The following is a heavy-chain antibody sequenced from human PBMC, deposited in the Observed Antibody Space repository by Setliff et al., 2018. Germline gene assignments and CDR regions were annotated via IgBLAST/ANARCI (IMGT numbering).Heavy chain of an antibody. CDR2: IYHSGST. Sequence: SETLSLTCAVSGYSLSSGYYWCWIRQPQGKGIEWIGSIYHSGSTSYNPSLKSRVPISVDTSKNQFSLKLSSLTAADTAVYDCARLHGEWELSTGAAAFYIWGQGTMVTVSS. J-gene: IGHJ3*02. CDR3: ARLHGEWELSTGAAAFYI. D-gene: IGHD1-26*01. CDR1: GYSLSSGYY. V-gene: IGHV4-38-2*01.